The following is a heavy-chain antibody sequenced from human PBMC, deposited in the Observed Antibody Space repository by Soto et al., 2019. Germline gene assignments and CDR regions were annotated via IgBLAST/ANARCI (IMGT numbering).Heavy chain of an antibody. Sequence: EVRLLESGGGLVQPGGSLRLSCAASGFTFSSSAMSWVRQAPGKGLEWVSTISSSGGTTYYADSVKGRFTIPRDNSKSTLYLQMNSLRAEDTAAFYCAKLTANYFYMDVWGKGTTVTVSS. CDR1: GFTFSSSA. V-gene: IGHV3-23*01. CDR2: ISSSGGTT. J-gene: IGHJ6*03. D-gene: IGHD2-21*02. CDR3: AKLTANYFYMDV.